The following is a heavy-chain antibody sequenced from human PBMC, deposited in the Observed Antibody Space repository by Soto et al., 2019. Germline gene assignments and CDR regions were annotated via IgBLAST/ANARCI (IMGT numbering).Heavy chain of an antibody. V-gene: IGHV1-3*01. CDR2: INAGNGNT. D-gene: IGHD6-19*01. CDR3: ARGEVAIAVAGTAFGY. CDR1: GYTFTSYA. J-gene: IGHJ4*02. Sequence: ASVKVSCKASGYTFTSYAMHWVRQAPGQRLEWMGWINAGNGNTKYSQKFQGRVTIARDTSASTAYMELSSLRSEDTAVYYCARGEVAIAVAGTAFGYWGQGTLVTVSS.